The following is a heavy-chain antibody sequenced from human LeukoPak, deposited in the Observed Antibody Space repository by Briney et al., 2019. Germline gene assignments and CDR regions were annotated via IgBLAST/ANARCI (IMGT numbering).Heavy chain of an antibody. CDR3: AREARYSRHNWFDP. J-gene: IGHJ5*02. CDR1: GYTFTSYY. CDR2: INPNSGGT. Sequence: ASVKFSCKASGYTFTSYYMHWVRQAPGQGLEWMGRINPNSGGTNYAQKFQGRVTMTRDTSISTAYMELSRLRSDDTAVYYCAREARYSRHNWFDPWGQGTLVTVSS. V-gene: IGHV1-2*06. D-gene: IGHD3-9*01.